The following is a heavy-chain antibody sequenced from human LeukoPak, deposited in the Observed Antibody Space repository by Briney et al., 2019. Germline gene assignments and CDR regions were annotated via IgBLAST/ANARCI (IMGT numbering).Heavy chain of an antibody. Sequence: ASVKVSCKASGNTFTRNYIQWVRQAPGQGLEWMGIISPSGDSTTYAQKFQGRVTMTRDTSTRTVYMELSSLRSEDTAVYYCARVEGNWNYAYWFDPWGQGTLVTVSS. V-gene: IGHV1-46*01. CDR1: GNTFTRNY. D-gene: IGHD1-7*01. J-gene: IGHJ5*02. CDR2: ISPSGDST. CDR3: ARVEGNWNYAYWFDP.